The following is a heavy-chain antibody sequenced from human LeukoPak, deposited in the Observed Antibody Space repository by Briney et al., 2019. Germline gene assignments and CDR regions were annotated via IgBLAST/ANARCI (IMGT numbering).Heavy chain of an antibody. Sequence: GGSLRLSCSASGFTFSSRWMSWVRQAPGKGLEWVANIKEDGSQKYYADSVKGRFTISRDNAKNSLYLQLNSLRAEDTAMYYCAGDRGYLQFDYWGQGTLVTVSS. CDR3: AGDRGYLQFDY. V-gene: IGHV3-7*03. CDR2: IKEDGSQK. CDR1: GFTFSSRW. J-gene: IGHJ4*02. D-gene: IGHD3-10*01.